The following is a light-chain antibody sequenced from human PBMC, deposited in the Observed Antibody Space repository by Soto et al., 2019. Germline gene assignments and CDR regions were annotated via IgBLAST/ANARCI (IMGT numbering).Light chain of an antibody. CDR3: SSYAGSNNFDV. Sequence: QSVLTQPPSASGSPGQSVTISCTGTSSDVGAYNYVSWYQQHPGKAPKLMIYEVSKRPSGVPDRFSGSKSGNTASLTVSGLQAEDEADYYRSSYAGSNNFDVFGTGTKVTVL. CDR1: SSDVGAYNY. CDR2: EVS. V-gene: IGLV2-8*01. J-gene: IGLJ1*01.